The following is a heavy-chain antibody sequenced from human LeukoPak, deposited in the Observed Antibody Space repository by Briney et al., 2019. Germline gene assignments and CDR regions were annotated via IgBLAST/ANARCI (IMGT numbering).Heavy chain of an antibody. Sequence: PGGSLRLSCAASGFTFSSYAMSWVRQAPGKGLEWVSAISGSGGSTYYADSVKGRFTISRDNSKNTLYLQMNSLRAEDTAVYYCAKDIRYSSGWYQGNLFDYWGQGTLVTVSS. CDR1: GFTFSSYA. CDR2: ISGSGGST. CDR3: AKDIRYSSGWYQGNLFDY. J-gene: IGHJ4*02. D-gene: IGHD6-19*01. V-gene: IGHV3-23*01.